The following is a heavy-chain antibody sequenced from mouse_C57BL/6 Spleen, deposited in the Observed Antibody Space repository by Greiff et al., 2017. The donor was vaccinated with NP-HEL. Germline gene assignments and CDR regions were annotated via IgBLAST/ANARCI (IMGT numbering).Heavy chain of an antibody. CDR1: GYTFTDYY. CDR3: ARDYGSSHGYFDY. Sequence: VQLQQSGPELVKPGASVKISCKASGYTFTDYYMNWVKQSHGKSLEWIGDINPNNGGTSYNQKFKGKATLTVDKSSSTAYMELRSLTSEDSAVYYCARDYGSSHGYFDYWGQGTTLTVSS. CDR2: INPNNGGT. J-gene: IGHJ2*01. D-gene: IGHD1-1*01. V-gene: IGHV1-26*01.